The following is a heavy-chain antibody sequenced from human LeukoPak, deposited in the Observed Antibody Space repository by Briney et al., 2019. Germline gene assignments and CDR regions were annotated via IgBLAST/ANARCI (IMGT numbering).Heavy chain of an antibody. CDR2: ISGSGGST. Sequence: PGGSLRLSCAASGFTFSSYGMCWVRQAPGKGLEWVSAISGSGGSTYYADSVKGRFTISRDNSKNTLYLQMNSLRAEDTAVYYCAKDRGSWITANGYWGQGTLVTVSS. V-gene: IGHV3-23*01. D-gene: IGHD5-18*01. J-gene: IGHJ4*02. CDR3: AKDRGSWITANGY. CDR1: GFTFSSYG.